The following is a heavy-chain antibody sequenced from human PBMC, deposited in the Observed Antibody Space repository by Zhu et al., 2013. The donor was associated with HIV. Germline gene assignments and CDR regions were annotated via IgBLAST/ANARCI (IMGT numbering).Heavy chain of an antibody. CDR2: INHSGNT. CDR1: GGSFSGYY. V-gene: IGHV4-34*02. D-gene: IGHD2-2*01. CDR3: ARVGRSPSDWLEVYYYFDY. J-gene: IGHJ4*02. Sequence: QVQLQQWGAGLLKPSETLSLTCAVYGGSFSGYYWSWIRQSPGKGLEWIGEINHSGNTNYNPSLESRATIAADTSKKKVSLTVTSVTAADTAVYFCARVGRSPSDWLEVYYYFDYWGQGTLVTVSS.